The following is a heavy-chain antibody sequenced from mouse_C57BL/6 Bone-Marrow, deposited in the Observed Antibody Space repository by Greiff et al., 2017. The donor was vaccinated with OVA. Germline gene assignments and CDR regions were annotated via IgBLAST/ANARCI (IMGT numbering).Heavy chain of an antibody. CDR2: IDPEDGDT. Sequence: EVKLEESGSELVRPGASVKLSCTASGFNIKDYYMHWVKQRPEQGLEWIGRIDPEDGDTEYAPKFQGKATMTADTSANTAYLQLSSLTSEDTAVYYCTSDSSGPFAYWGQGTLVTVSA. J-gene: IGHJ3*01. V-gene: IGHV14-1*01. D-gene: IGHD3-2*02. CDR1: GFNIKDYY. CDR3: TSDSSGPFAY.